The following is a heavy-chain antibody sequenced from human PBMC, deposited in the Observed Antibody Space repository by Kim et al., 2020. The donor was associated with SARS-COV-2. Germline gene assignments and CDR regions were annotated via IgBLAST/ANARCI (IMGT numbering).Heavy chain of an antibody. CDR1: GFTFSSYS. CDR2: ISSSSSYI. CDR3: ARDLSRGGKKTGTTPVNH. Sequence: GGSLRLSCAASGFTFSSYSMNWVRQAPGKGLEWVSSISSSSSYIYYADSVKGRFTISRDNAKNSLYLQMNSLRAEDTAVYYCARDLSRGGKKTGTTPVNHWGQGTLVTVSS. V-gene: IGHV3-21*01. J-gene: IGHJ5*02. D-gene: IGHD1-1*01.